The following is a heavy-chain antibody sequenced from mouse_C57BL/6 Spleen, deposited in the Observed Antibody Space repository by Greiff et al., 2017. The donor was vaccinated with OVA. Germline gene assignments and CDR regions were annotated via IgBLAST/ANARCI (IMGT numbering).Heavy chain of an antibody. Sequence: EVMLVESGGGLVKPGGSLKLSCAASGFTFSSYAMSWVRQTPEKRLEWVATISDGGSYTYYPDNVKGRFTISRDNAKNNLYLQMSHLKSEDTAMYYCARSQLRLFDYWGKGTTLTVSS. CDR2: ISDGGSYT. D-gene: IGHD1-1*01. J-gene: IGHJ2*01. CDR1: GFTFSSYA. CDR3: ARSQLRLFDY. V-gene: IGHV5-4*03.